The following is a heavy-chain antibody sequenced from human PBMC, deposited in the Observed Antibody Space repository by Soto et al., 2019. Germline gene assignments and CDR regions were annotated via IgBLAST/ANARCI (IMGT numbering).Heavy chain of an antibody. J-gene: IGHJ5*02. D-gene: IGHD3-22*01. CDR2: IRSKAYGGTT. CDR3: TSEKYYYDSSGFWYNWFDP. V-gene: IGHV3-49*04. Sequence: PGGSLRLSCTASGFTFGDYAMSWVRQAPGKGLEWVGFIRSKAYGGTTEYAASVKGRFTISRDDSKSIAYLQMNSLKTEDTAVYYCTSEKYYYDSSGFWYNWFDPWGQGXLVTVSS. CDR1: GFTFGDYA.